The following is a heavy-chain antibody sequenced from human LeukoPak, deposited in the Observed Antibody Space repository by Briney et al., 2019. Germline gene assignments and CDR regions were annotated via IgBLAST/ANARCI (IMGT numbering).Heavy chain of an antibody. CDR2: INHSGST. CDR1: GGFFSGYY. D-gene: IGHD3-22*01. CDR3: ARGRGDSSGYYYFQH. Sequence: PSETLSLTCAVYGGFFSGYYWSWIRQPPGKGLEWIGEINHSGSTNYNPSLKSRVTISVDTSKNQFSLKLSSVTAADTAVYYCARGRGDSSGYYYFQHWGQGTLVTVSS. V-gene: IGHV4-34*01. J-gene: IGHJ1*01.